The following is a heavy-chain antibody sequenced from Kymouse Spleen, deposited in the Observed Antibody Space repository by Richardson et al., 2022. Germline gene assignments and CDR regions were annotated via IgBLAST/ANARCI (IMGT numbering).Heavy chain of an antibody. CDR1: GFTFSNAW. V-gene: IGHV3-15*01. J-gene: IGHJ4*02. D-gene: IGHD6-19*01. CDR3: TTDSLSSGWYRDYFDY. CDR2: IKSKTDGGTT. Sequence: EVQLVESGGGLVKPGGSLRLSCAASGFTFSNAWMSWVRQAPGKGLEWVGRIKSKTDGGTTDYAAPVKGRFTISRDDSKNTLYLQMNSLKTEDTAVYYCTTDSLSSGWYRDYFDYWGQGTLVTVSS.